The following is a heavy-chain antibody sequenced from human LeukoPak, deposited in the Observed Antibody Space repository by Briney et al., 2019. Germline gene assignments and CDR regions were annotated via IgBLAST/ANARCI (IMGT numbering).Heavy chain of an antibody. Sequence: ASVKVSCQASGYTFTSYGISWVRQAPGQGLEWMGWISAYNGNTNYAQKLQGRVTMTTDTSTSTAYMELRSLRSDDTAVYYCARETMVRGVIITYFDYWGQGTLVTVSS. V-gene: IGHV1-18*04. CDR2: ISAYNGNT. CDR1: GYTFTSYG. J-gene: IGHJ4*02. D-gene: IGHD3-10*01. CDR3: ARETMVRGVIITYFDY.